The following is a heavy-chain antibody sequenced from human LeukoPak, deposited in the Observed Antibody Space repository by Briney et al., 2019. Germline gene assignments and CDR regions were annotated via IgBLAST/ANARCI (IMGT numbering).Heavy chain of an antibody. V-gene: IGHV4-39*01. J-gene: IGHJ4*02. Sequence: SETLSLTCGVSGGSISSTNWWSWVRQPPGQGLEWIGSIYYSGTTYSNPSLKSRVTISVDTSKNQFSLKLRSVTAADTAVYYCARQNDRSHDYWGQGTLVTVSS. CDR2: IYYSGTT. CDR1: GGSISSTNW. CDR3: ARQNDRSHDY. D-gene: IGHD1-1*01.